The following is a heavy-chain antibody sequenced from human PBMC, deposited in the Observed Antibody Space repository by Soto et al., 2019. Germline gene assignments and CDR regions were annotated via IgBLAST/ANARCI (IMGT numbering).Heavy chain of an antibody. CDR2: IIPILGTA. Sequence: QVQLVQSGAEVKKPGSSVKVSCKASGGTFSSYAISWVRQAPGQGLEWMGGIIPILGTANYAQKFQGRVTIPGDKPTSTAYMELSSLRSEDTAVYYCAPRPVTAMESFASWGQGTLATVSS. CDR3: APRPVTAMESFAS. V-gene: IGHV1-69*06. D-gene: IGHD5-18*01. J-gene: IGHJ4*02. CDR1: GGTFSSYA.